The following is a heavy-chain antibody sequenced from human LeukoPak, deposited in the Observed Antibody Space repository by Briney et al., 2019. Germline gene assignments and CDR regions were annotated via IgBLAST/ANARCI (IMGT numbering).Heavy chain of an antibody. D-gene: IGHD2-2*01. Sequence: GGSLRLSCAASGFTFSSYAMSWVRQAPGKGLEWVSAISGRGDYIYYADSVKGRFTFSRDNSKNTLYLQMNSLRAEDTALYYCVRQGGQTGDIVVVPAATSFDCWGQGTLVTVSS. CDR2: ISGRGDYI. CDR3: VRQGGQTGDIVVVPAATSFDC. V-gene: IGHV3-23*01. J-gene: IGHJ4*02. CDR1: GFTFSSYA.